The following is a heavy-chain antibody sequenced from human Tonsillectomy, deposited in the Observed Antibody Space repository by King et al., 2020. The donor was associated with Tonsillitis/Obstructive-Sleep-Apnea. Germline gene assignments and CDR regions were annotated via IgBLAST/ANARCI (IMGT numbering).Heavy chain of an antibody. CDR1: GASFTRHW. CDR2: IYPGDSDT. CDR3: AGHQGSGSYLLGGYFPY. D-gene: IGHD3-10*01. V-gene: IGHV5-51*01. J-gene: IGHJ4*02. Sequence: VQLVESGAEVKKPGESLKISCTGSGASFTRHWIGWVRQMPGKGLEWMGIIYPGDSDTRYSPSFQGQVTISADKSINTAYLQWSSLQASDTAMYYCAGHQGSGSYLLGGYFPYWGQGTLVTVSS.